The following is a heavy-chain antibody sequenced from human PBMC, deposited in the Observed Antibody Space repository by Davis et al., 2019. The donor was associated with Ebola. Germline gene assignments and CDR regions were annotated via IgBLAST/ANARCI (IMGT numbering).Heavy chain of an antibody. J-gene: IGHJ4*02. CDR3: ANGGYDYVWGSYRFHYFDY. Sequence: GGSLRLSCAASGFTFTTYGMTWVRQAPGKGLQWVSGISSSGGSTNYADSVKGRFSISRDNSNNTLYLQMNSLRAEDTAVYYCANGGYDYVWGSYRFHYFDYWGQGTLVTVSS. D-gene: IGHD3-16*02. V-gene: IGHV3-23*01. CDR1: GFTFTTYG. CDR2: ISSSGGST.